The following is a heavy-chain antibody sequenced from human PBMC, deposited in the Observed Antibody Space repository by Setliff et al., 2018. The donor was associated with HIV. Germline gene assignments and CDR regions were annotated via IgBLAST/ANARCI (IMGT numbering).Heavy chain of an antibody. CDR2: ISAYNGNT. D-gene: IGHD3-3*01. CDR1: GYTFTGYG. J-gene: IGHJ4*02. V-gene: IGHV1-18*01. Sequence: GASVKVSCKASGYTFTGYGISWVRQAPGQGLEWMGWISAYNGNTNYAQKLQDRVTMATDTSTSTAYMELRSLRSDDSAMYYCVRVGRGGYNFWSGYPSFDYWGQGTLVTVSS. CDR3: VRVGRGGYNFWSGYPSFDY.